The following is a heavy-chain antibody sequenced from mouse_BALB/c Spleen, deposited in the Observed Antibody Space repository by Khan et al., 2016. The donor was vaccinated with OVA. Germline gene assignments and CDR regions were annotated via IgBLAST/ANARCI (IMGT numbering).Heavy chain of an antibody. D-gene: IGHD2-1*01. CDR2: IDPENGNT. Sequence: EVQLQQSGAELVRPGALVKLSCKASGFNIKDYYMYWVKQRPEEGLEWIGWIDPENGNTIYDPKFQGKASITADTPSNTADLQLSSLTSEDTAVYYGVRRGYGNYWFAYWGQGTLVTVSA. CDR1: GFNIKDYY. J-gene: IGHJ3*01. V-gene: IGHV14-1*02. CDR3: VRRGYGNYWFAY.